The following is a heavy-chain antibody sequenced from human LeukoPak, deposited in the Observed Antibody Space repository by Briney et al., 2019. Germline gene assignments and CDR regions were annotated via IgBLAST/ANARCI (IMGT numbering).Heavy chain of an antibody. CDR2: ISSSGSTI. CDR1: GFTFSSYE. Sequence: PGGSLRLSCAASGFTFSSYEMNWVRQAPGKGLEWVSYISSSGSTIYYADSVKGRFTISRDNAKNSLYLQMNSLRAEDTAVYYCASFVLLWFGEPRNGMDVWVKGTTVTVSS. V-gene: IGHV3-48*03. CDR3: ASFVLLWFGEPRNGMDV. D-gene: IGHD3-10*01. J-gene: IGHJ6*04.